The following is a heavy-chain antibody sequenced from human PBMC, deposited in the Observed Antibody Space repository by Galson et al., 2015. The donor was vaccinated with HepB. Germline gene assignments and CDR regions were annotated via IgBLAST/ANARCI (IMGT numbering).Heavy chain of an antibody. CDR1: GYSISSGYY. CDR3: ARDLYSSPWFDP. CDR2: IYHSGST. Sequence: ETLSLTCTVSGYSISSGYYWGWIRQPPGKGLEWIGSIYHSGSTYYNPSLKSRVTISVDTSNNQFSLRLSSVTAADTAVYYCARDLYSSPWFDPWGQGTLVTVSS. V-gene: IGHV4-38-2*02. J-gene: IGHJ5*02. D-gene: IGHD6-13*01.